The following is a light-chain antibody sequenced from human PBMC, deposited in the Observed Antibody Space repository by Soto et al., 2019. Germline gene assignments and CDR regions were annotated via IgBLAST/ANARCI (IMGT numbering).Light chain of an antibody. CDR1: QSVSSY. J-gene: IGKJ5*01. V-gene: IGKV3-11*01. CDR3: QQRSNWPPST. CDR2: DAS. Sequence: LTTPPGTLSLSPGVRATPSCRASQSVSSYLAWHQQKPGQAPRLLIYDASNRATGIPARFSGSGSGTDFTLTISSLEPEDFAVYYCQQRSNWPPSTFGQGTRLEIK.